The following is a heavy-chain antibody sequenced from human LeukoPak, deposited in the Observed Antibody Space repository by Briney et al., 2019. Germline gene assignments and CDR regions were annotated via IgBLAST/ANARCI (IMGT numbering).Heavy chain of an antibody. CDR3: ARATSITVIVVAKYYFDY. CDR2: INHSRST. J-gene: IGHJ4*02. V-gene: IGHV4-34*01. Sequence: SETLSLTCAVYGGSFSAYYWSWIRQPPGKGLEWIGEINHSRSTNYNPSLKSRVTISVDTSKNQFSLKLSSVTAADTAVYYCARATSITVIVVAKYYFDYWGQGALVTVPS. CDR1: GGSFSAYY. D-gene: IGHD3-22*01.